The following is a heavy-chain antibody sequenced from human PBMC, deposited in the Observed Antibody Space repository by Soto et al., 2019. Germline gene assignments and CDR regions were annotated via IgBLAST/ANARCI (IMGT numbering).Heavy chain of an antibody. J-gene: IGHJ5*02. CDR3: ATELTIFGVIRISWFDP. D-gene: IGHD3-3*01. V-gene: IGHV1-8*02. Sequence: ASVKVSCKASGYTFTSYDINWVRQATGQGLEWMGWMNPNSGNTSYAQKFQGRVTMTTNTSTSTAYMELSSLRSEDTAVYYCATELTIFGVIRISWFDPWGQGTLVTVSS. CDR1: GYTFTSYD. CDR2: MNPNSGNT.